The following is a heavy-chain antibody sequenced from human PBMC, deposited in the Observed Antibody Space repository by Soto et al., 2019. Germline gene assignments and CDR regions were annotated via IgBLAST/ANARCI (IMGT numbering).Heavy chain of an antibody. D-gene: IGHD1-26*01. V-gene: IGHV1-2*04. CDR2: INPNSGGT. J-gene: IGHJ3*02. CDR3: AVGVGLLGAFDI. CDR1: GYTFPSYG. Sequence: ASVKVSCKASGYTFPSYGISWVRQAPGQGFAWMGGINPNSGGTNYAQKFQGWVTITRDTSISTAYMELSSLRSDDTLVYYCAVGVGLLGAFDIWGQGTMVTVS.